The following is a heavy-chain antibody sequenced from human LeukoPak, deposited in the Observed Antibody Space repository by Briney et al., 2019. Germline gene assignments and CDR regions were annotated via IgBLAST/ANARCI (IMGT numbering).Heavy chain of an antibody. Sequence: GGSLRLSCAASGFAFSGYGMHWVRQAPGKGLEWVSYIDSSSSTIYYADSVKGRFTISRDNAKNSLYLQMNSLRDEDTAVYYCANINSGGGYYYGSSGYSSCFDFWGQGTLVTVSS. CDR1: GFAFSGYG. CDR3: ANINSGGGYYYGSSGYSSCFDF. V-gene: IGHV3-48*02. CDR2: IDSSSSTI. D-gene: IGHD3-22*01. J-gene: IGHJ4*02.